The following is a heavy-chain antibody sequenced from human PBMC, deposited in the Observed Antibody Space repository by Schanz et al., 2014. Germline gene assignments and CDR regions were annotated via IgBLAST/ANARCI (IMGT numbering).Heavy chain of an antibody. Sequence: QVQLVESGGGLVKPGGSLRLSCAASGFTFRDYYMSWIRQAPGKGLEWVSYISGTTTYTNYADSVRGRFTISRDRFQNTLYLRMSSLRAEDTAVYYCARPRFDYGEVDYWGQGTLVTVSS. CDR2: ISGTTTYT. CDR1: GFTFRDYY. J-gene: IGHJ4*02. CDR3: ARPRFDYGEVDY. V-gene: IGHV3-11*06. D-gene: IGHD4-17*01.